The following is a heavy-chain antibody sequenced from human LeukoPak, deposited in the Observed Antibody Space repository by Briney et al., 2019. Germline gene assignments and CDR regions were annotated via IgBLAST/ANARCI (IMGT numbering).Heavy chain of an antibody. CDR2: IYYSGST. V-gene: IGHV4-39*01. Sequence: SETLSLTCTVSGGSISSSSYYWGWIRQPPGKGLEWIGSIYYSGSTYYNPSLKSRVTISVDTSKNQFSLKLSSVTAADTAVYYCAILRHDYYMDVWGKGTTVTVSS. CDR3: AILRHDYYMDV. J-gene: IGHJ6*03. CDR1: GGSISSSSYY.